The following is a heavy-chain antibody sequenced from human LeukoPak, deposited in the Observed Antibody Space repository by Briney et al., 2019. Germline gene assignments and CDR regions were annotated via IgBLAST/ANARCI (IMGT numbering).Heavy chain of an antibody. CDR3: ARVYSSGWYGGWFDP. V-gene: IGHV4-59*01. J-gene: IGHJ5*02. CDR2: IYYSGST. Sequence: PSETLSLTCTVSGGSISSYYWSWIRQPPGKGLEWIGYIYYSGSTNYNPSLKSRVTISVDTSKNQFSLKLSSVTAADTAVYYCARVYSSGWYGGWFDPWGQGTLATVSS. CDR1: GGSISSYY. D-gene: IGHD6-19*01.